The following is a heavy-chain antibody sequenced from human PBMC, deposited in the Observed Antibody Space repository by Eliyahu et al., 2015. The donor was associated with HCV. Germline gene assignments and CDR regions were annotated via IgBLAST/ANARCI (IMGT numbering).Heavy chain of an antibody. J-gene: IGHJ4*02. CDR2: INHSGST. CDR1: GGSFSGYY. V-gene: IGHV4-34*01. CDR3: ARGYDILTGYSYYFDY. Sequence: QVQLQQWGAGLLKPSETLSLTCAVYGGSFSGYYWSWIRQPPGKGLEWIGEINHSGSTNYNPSLKSRVTISVDTSKNQFSLKLSSVTAADTAVYYCARGYDILTGYSYYFDYWGQGTLVTVSS. D-gene: IGHD3-9*01.